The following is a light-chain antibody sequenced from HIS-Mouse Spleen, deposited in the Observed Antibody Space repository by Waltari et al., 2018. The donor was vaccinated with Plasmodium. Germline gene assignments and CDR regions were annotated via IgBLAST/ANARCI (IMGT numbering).Light chain of an antibody. J-gene: IGLJ3*02. CDR3: YSTDSSGNHRV. CDR2: EDS. V-gene: IGLV3-10*01. CDR1: ALPKKY. Sequence: SYELTQPPSVSVSPGQTARITCPGDALPKKYAYWYQQKSGQAPVLVIYEDSKRPSGIPERCSGSSSGTMATLTSSGAQVEDEADYYCYSTDSSGNHRVFGGGTKLTVL.